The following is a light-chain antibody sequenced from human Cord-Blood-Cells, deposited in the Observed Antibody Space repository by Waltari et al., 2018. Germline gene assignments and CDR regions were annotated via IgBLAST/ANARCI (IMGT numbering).Light chain of an antibody. CDR1: SGSVPTSYY. Sequence: QTVVTQEPSFSVSPGGTVTLTCCLSSGSVPTSYYPSWDQQTPGQAPLTLIYSTTTRSAGAPDRFSGSILGNKAALTITGAQADDESDYYCVLYMGSGIWVFGGGTKLTVL. CDR3: VLYMGSGIWV. J-gene: IGLJ3*02. V-gene: IGLV8-61*01. CDR2: STT.